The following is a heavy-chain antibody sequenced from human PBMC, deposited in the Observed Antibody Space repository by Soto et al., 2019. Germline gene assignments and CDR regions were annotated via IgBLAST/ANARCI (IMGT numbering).Heavy chain of an antibody. D-gene: IGHD3-3*01. CDR1: GYTFSDYY. J-gene: IGHJ4*02. Sequence: QVQLVESGGDLVKPGGSLRLSCAASGYTFSDYYMSWIRQAPGKGLEWISYIDTSGTKIYYADSVKGRFTITKDNAKNSLYLEMNSLRDEHTAVYYCASHYDMWRGYLSPVDYWGQGTLVTVSS. CDR3: ASHYDMWRGYLSPVDY. V-gene: IGHV3-11*01. CDR2: IDTSGTKI.